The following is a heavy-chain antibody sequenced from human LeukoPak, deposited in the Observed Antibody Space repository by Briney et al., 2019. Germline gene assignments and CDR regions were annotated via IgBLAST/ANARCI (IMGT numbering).Heavy chain of an antibody. J-gene: IGHJ4*02. CDR1: GFTLSNDW. D-gene: IGHD1-26*01. CDR3: VVGGGIY. V-gene: IGHV3-74*03. Sequence: TGGSLRLSCAASGFTLSNDWTHWVRQAPGKGLVWVSRISSDGTNTLYADSEKGRFTISRDNARNTLHLQMNSLRADDTAVYYCVVGGGIYWGQGTLVTVS. CDR2: ISSDGTNT.